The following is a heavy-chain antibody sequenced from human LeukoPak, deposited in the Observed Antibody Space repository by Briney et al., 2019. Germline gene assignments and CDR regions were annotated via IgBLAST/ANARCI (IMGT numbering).Heavy chain of an antibody. CDR2: ISSRSSTI. V-gene: IGHV3-48*02. D-gene: IGHD2-15*01. CDR3: PRTAAGYYGLDV. CDR1: GFTFSSYS. J-gene: IGHJ6*02. Sequence: GGSLRLSCAASGFTFSSYSMNWVRQAPGKGLEWVSYISSRSSTIYYAGSVKGRFTISRDNAKNSLYLQMNSLRDEDTAVYYCPRTAAGYYGLDVWGQGTTVTVSS.